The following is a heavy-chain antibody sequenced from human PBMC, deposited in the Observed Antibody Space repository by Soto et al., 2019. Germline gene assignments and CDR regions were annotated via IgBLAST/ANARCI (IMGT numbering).Heavy chain of an antibody. CDR2: ISATGGST. D-gene: IGHD1-20*01. CDR3: AKSYNWIFVVED. V-gene: IGHV3-23*01. J-gene: IGHJ4*02. CDR1: GFPFSNHA. Sequence: EVQLLESGGDFVQPGRSLRLSCAASGFPFSNHAMSWVRQAPGKGLEWLSAISATGGSTYYADSVRGRFSISRDNSKNTVFIQMVSLTAEDTAVYLCAKSYNWIFVVEDWGRGTLVTVS.